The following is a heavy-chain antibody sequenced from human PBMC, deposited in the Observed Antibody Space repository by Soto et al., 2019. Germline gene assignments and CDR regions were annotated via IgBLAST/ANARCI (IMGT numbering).Heavy chain of an antibody. V-gene: IGHV1-69*13. J-gene: IGHJ5*02. Sequence: SVKVSCKASGGTFSSYAISWVRQAPGQGVEWMGGIIPIFGTANYAQKFQGRVTITADESTSTAYMELSSLRSEDTAVYYCARDRRVVSRGSDSNWFDPWGQGTLVTVSS. D-gene: IGHD2-15*01. CDR2: IIPIFGTA. CDR1: GGTFSSYA. CDR3: ARDRRVVSRGSDSNWFDP.